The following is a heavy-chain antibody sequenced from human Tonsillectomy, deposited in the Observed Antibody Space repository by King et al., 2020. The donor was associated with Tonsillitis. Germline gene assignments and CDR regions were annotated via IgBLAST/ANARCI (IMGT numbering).Heavy chain of an antibody. D-gene: IGHD6-13*01. J-gene: IGHJ4*02. CDR1: GESFSGYY. CDR3: ARVEYSRSWFRFDY. V-gene: IGHV4-34*01. Sequence: VQLQQWGAGLLKPSETLSLPCAVYGESFSGYYWSWIRQPPGKGLEWIGEINHSGSTNYNPSLKSRVTISVDTSKNQFSLKLSSVTAADTAVYYCARVEYSRSWFRFDYWGQGTLVTVSS. CDR2: INHSGST.